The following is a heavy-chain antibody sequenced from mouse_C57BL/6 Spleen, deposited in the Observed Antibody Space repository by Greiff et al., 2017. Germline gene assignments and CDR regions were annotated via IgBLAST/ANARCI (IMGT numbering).Heavy chain of an antibody. D-gene: IGHD1-1*01. J-gene: IGHJ1*03. V-gene: IGHV1-82*01. CDR1: GYAFSSSW. CDR2: IYPGDGDT. Sequence: VQGVESGPELVKPGASVKISCKASGYAFSSSWMNWVKQRPGKGLEWIGRIYPGDGDTNYNGKFKGKATLTADKSSSTAYMQLSSLTSEDSAVYFCVYGSSPRWYFDVWGTGTTVTVSS. CDR3: VYGSSPRWYFDV.